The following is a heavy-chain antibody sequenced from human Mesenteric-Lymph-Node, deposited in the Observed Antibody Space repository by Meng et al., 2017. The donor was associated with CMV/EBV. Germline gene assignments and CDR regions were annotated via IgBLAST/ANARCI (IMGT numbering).Heavy chain of an antibody. CDR2: INPGAGGT. D-gene: IGHD3-10*01. CDR3: ARSLRGSGTENDY. V-gene: IGHV1-2*06. Sequence: KASGYTFTDYGIYWVRQAPGHGLEWMGRINPGAGGTNYARAFQDRVTMTRDTSISTAYIELSRLTSDDTAVYYCARSLRGSGTENDYWGQGTLVTVSS. CDR1: GYTFTDYG. J-gene: IGHJ4*02.